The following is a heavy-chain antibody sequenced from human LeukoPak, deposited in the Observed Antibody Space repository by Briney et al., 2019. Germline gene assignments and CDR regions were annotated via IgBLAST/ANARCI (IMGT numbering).Heavy chain of an antibody. J-gene: IGHJ3*02. Sequence: GRSLRLSCAASGFTFSSYGMHWVRQAPGEGLEWVAVIWYDGSNKYYADSVKGRFTISRDNSKNTLYLQMNSLRAEDTAVYYCARDQLAYDYVWGSYRGNAFDIWGQGTMVTVSS. CDR3: ARDQLAYDYVWGSYRGNAFDI. V-gene: IGHV3-33*01. CDR1: GFTFSSYG. D-gene: IGHD3-16*02. CDR2: IWYDGSNK.